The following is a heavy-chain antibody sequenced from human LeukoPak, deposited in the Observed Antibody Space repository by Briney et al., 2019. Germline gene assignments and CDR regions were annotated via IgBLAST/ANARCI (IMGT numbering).Heavy chain of an antibody. D-gene: IGHD6-13*01. J-gene: IGHJ6*02. CDR1: GFTVSSNY. V-gene: IGHV3-66*01. CDR2: IYSGGST. Sequence: PGGSLRLSCAASGFTVSSNYMSWVRQAPGKGLEWVSVIYSGGSTYYADSVKGRFTISRDNSKNTLYLQMNSLRAEDTAAYYCARDKRSSWSSYYYYGMDVWGQGTTVTVSS. CDR3: ARDKRSSWSSYYYYGMDV.